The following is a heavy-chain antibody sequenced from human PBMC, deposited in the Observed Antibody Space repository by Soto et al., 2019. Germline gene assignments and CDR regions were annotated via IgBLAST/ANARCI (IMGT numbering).Heavy chain of an antibody. CDR3: AREKVSSRFDP. D-gene: IGHD6-6*01. CDR1: GYTFTSYD. Sequence: QVQLVQSGAEVKKPGASVKVSCKASGYTFTSYDINWVRQATGQGLEWMGWMNPNSGNTGYAQKFQSRVTMTRNTAKTTAYMELSSLRSPDTAVYYCAREKVSSRFDPWGQGTLVTVSS. CDR2: MNPNSGNT. V-gene: IGHV1-8*01. J-gene: IGHJ5*02.